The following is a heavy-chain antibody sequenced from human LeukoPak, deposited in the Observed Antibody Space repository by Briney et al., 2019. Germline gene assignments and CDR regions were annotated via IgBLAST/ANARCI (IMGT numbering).Heavy chain of an antibody. J-gene: IGHJ4*02. D-gene: IGHD1-14*01. CDR3: AKHDPEPRPPDY. V-gene: IGHV4-39*01. CDR2: IYHSGST. CDR1: GDSISSSTYY. Sequence: SETLSLTCTVSGDSISSSTYYWGWIRQSPGKGLEWIGSIYHSGSTYYHPSLTGRVTISVDTSKNQFSLKLSSVTAADTAMYYCAKHDPEPRPPDYWGQGTLVTVSS.